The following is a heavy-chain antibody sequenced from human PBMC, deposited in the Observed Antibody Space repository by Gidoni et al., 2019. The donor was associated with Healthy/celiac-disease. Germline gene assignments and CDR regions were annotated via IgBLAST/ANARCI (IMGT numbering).Heavy chain of an antibody. D-gene: IGHD6-19*01. CDR2: INAGNGNT. CDR1: GYTFTSYA. V-gene: IGHV1-3*01. CDR3: ARDERGIAVALPDY. Sequence: QVQLVQSGAEVKKPGASVKVSCKASGYTFTSYAMHWVRQAPGQRLEWMGWINAGNGNTKYSQKFQGRVTITRDTSASTAYMELSSLRSEDTAVYYCARDERGIAVALPDYWGQGTLVTVSS. J-gene: IGHJ4*02.